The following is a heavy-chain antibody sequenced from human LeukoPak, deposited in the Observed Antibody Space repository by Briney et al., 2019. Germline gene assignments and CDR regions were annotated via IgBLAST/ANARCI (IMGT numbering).Heavy chain of an antibody. J-gene: IGHJ3*02. CDR2: IYPGDSDT. CDR1: GYSFTNYW. D-gene: IGHD3-10*01. V-gene: IGHV5-51*01. CDR3: ARGREGLGSGSSSRADAFDI. Sequence: GESLKISCKGPGYSFTNYWIGWVRQMPGKGLEWMGIIYPGDSDTRCSPSFQGQVTISADKSISTAYLQWSSLKASDTAMYYCARGREGLGSGSSSRADAFDIWGQGTMVTVSS.